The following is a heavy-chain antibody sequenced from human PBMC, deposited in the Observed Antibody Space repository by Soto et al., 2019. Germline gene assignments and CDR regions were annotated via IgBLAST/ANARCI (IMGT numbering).Heavy chain of an antibody. CDR1: GYSISSGYY. CDR3: ARALGVTPNDAFDI. J-gene: IGHJ3*02. Sequence: PSETLSLTCAVSGYSISSGYYWGWIRQPPGKGLEWIGYIYHSGSTYYNPSLKSRVTISVDRSKNQFSLKLSSVTAADTAVYYCARALGVTPNDAFDIWGQGTMVTVSS. D-gene: IGHD4-4*01. CDR2: IYHSGST. V-gene: IGHV4-38-2*01.